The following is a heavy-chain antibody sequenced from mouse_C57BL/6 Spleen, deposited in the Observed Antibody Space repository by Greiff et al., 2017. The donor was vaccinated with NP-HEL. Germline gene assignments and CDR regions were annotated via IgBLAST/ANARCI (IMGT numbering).Heavy chain of an antibody. CDR2: IRSKSNNYAT. CDR1: GFSFNTYA. D-gene: IGHD1-1*01. Sequence: GGGLVQPKGSLKLSCAASGFSFNTYAMNWVRQAPGKGLEWVARIRSKSNNYATYYADSVKDRFTISRDDSESMLYLQMNNLKTEDTAMYYCVRDYYGYYYAMDYWGQGTSVTVSS. V-gene: IGHV10-1*01. J-gene: IGHJ4*01. CDR3: VRDYYGYYYAMDY.